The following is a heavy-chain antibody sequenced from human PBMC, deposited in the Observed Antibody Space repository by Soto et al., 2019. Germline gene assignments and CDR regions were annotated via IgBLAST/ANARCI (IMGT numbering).Heavy chain of an antibody. V-gene: IGHV4-59*08. D-gene: IGHD3-3*01. Sequence: PSETLSLTCTVSGVSVSSYHCSWIRQPPGKGLEWIGYIYYSGSTNSDPSLKSRVTFSVDTSKNQFSLTLRSVTAADTAVYFCASHPTITTNFDFWGQGTLVTVSS. CDR3: ASHPTITTNFDF. J-gene: IGHJ4*02. CDR2: IYYSGST. CDR1: GVSVSSYH.